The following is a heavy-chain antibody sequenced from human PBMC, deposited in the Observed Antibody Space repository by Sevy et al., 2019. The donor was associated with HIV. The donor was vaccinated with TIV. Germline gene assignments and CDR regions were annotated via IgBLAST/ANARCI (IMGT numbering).Heavy chain of an antibody. V-gene: IGHV3-23*01. D-gene: IGHD6-13*01. CDR2: ISGSGGST. CDR3: AKVYSSSRVIDY. J-gene: IGHJ4*02. CDR1: GFTFSSYA. Sequence: GGSLRLSCAASGFTFSSYAMSWVRQAPGKGLEWVSDISGSGGSTYYADSVKGRFTISRDNSKNTLYLQMNSLRAEDTAVYYCAKVYSSSRVIDYWGQGTLVTVSS.